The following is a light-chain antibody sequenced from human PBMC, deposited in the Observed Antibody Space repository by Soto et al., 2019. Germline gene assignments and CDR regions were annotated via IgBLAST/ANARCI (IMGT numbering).Light chain of an antibody. Sequence: QSVLTQPASVFGSPGQSITISCTGTSSDVGGYNFVSWYQQYPGKAPKLIIYEVNNRPSGVSNRFSGSKSGNTASLTISGLQAEDEADYYCSSYTISNTLPFVFGTGTKVTVL. V-gene: IGLV2-14*01. CDR2: EVN. CDR1: SSDVGGYNF. CDR3: SSYTISNTLPFV. J-gene: IGLJ1*01.